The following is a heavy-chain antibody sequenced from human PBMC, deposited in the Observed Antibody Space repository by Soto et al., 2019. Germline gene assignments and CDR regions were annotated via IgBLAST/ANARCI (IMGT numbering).Heavy chain of an antibody. Sequence: QVQLVQSGAEVKKPGASVKVSCKASGYTFTSYGISWVRQAPGQGLEWMGWISAYNGNTNYAQKLQVTVTMTTDKSTSTADMELRSLRSDGTAVYYCGRGLTVSGRAGYWGQGTLVTGPS. CDR3: GRGLTVSGRAGY. J-gene: IGHJ4*02. CDR1: GYTFTSYG. V-gene: IGHV1-18*01. D-gene: IGHD2-8*01. CDR2: ISAYNGNT.